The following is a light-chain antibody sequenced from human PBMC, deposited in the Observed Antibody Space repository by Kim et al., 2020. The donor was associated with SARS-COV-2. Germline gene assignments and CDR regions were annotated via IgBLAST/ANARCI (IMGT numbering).Light chain of an antibody. Sequence: DIQMTQSPSSVSASVGDRVSITCRASQYVSPFLAWYQQRPGTAPKLLISSVSNLQSGVPPRFSGSGSGTEFTLTISSLHPEDFATYYCQQASSFPWTFGQGTKVDIK. CDR1: QYVSPF. V-gene: IGKV1-12*01. CDR3: QQASSFPWT. J-gene: IGKJ1*01. CDR2: SVS.